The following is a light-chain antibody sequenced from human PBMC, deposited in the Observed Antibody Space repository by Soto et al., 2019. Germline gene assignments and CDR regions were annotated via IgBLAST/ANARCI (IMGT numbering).Light chain of an antibody. V-gene: IGLV2-14*01. J-gene: IGLJ1*01. Sequence: QSVLTQPASVSGSPGPSITISCTGTSSDVGGYNYVSWYQQHPGKAPKLMIYEVSNRPSGVSNRFSGSKSGNTASLTISGLQAEDEADYYCSSYTSSLYVFGTGTKVTVL. CDR1: SSDVGGYNY. CDR2: EVS. CDR3: SSYTSSLYV.